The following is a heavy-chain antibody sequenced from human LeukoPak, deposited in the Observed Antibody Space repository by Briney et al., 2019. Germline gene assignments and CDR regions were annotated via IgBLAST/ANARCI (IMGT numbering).Heavy chain of an antibody. V-gene: IGHV4-34*01. CDR1: GGSFSASY. Sequence: SETLSLTCAVYGGSFSASYWNWIRQPPGKGLELIGEISHSGSTNYNPSLKSRVTISEDTSKNQFSLKLSSVTAADTAVYYCARGGRDILTGYYMSGLFDYWGQGTLVTVSS. J-gene: IGHJ4*02. CDR2: ISHSGST. CDR3: ARGGRDILTGYYMSGLFDY. D-gene: IGHD3-9*01.